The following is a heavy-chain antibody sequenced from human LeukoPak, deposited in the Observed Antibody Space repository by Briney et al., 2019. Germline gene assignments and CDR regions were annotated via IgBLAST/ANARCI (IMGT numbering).Heavy chain of an antibody. J-gene: IGHJ4*02. CDR3: AREHYDILTGYPFPPDY. CDR1: GYTFTSYG. CDR2: ISAYNGNT. V-gene: IGHV1-18*01. D-gene: IGHD3-9*01. Sequence: ASVKVSCKASGYTFTSYGISWVRQAPGQGLEWMGWISAYNGNTNYAQKLQGRVTMTTDTSTSTAYMELRSLRSDDTAVYYCAREHYDILTGYPFPPDYWGQGTLVTVSS.